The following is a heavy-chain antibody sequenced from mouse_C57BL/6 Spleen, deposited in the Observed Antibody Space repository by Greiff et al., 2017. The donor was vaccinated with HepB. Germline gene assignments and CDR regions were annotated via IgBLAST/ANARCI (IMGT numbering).Heavy chain of an antibody. Sequence: QVQLQQPGAELVRPGSSVKLSCKASGYTFTSYWMDWVKQRPGQGLEWIGNIYPSDSETHYNQKFKDKATLTVDKSSSTAYMQLSSLTSEDSAVYYYARGNYGSSPYFDVWGTGTTVTVSS. D-gene: IGHD1-1*01. CDR2: IYPSDSET. CDR1: GYTFTSYW. CDR3: ARGNYGSSPYFDV. V-gene: IGHV1-61*01. J-gene: IGHJ1*03.